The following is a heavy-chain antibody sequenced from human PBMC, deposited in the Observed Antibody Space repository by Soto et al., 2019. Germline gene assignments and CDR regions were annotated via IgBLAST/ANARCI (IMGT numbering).Heavy chain of an antibody. J-gene: IGHJ1*01. V-gene: IGHV3-30-3*01. D-gene: IGHD2-15*01. CDR1: GFTFSTAV. Sequence: QVQLVESGGGVVQPGTSLRLSCVVSGFTFSTAVMHWVRQAPGKGLEWVAAISHDGNAKHYPDSVKDRFTISRENSKNTLALQMDSLRPEDTAVYYCAREDYSGGRAGTFHHWGQGTLVTVAS. CDR2: ISHDGNAK. CDR3: AREDYSGGRAGTFHH.